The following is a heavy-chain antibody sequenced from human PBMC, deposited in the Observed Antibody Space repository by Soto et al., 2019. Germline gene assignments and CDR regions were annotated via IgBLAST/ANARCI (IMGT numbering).Heavy chain of an antibody. V-gene: IGHV4-59*08. CDR3: ARHEYDYIWGSYRSVDY. CDR2: IYYSGGT. D-gene: IGHD3-16*02. J-gene: IGHJ4*02. CDR1: GGSISSYY. Sequence: PSETLSLTCTVSGGSISSYYWSWIRQPPGKGLEWIGYIYYSGGTNYNPSLKSRVTISVDTSKNHFSLKLSSVTAADTAVYYCARHEYDYIWGSYRSVDYWGQGTLVTVSS.